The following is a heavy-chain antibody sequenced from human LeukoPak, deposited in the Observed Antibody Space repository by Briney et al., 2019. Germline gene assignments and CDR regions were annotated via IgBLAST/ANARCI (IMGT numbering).Heavy chain of an antibody. J-gene: IGHJ4*02. V-gene: IGHV3-30*02. CDR1: GFTFSSYG. Sequence: GGSLRLSCAASGFTFSSYGMHWVRQAPGKGLEWVAFIRYDGSNKYYADSVKGRFTISRDNFKNTLYLQMNSLRAEDTAIYYCTKAPILSCSGAFCYPFDSWGQGTLVTVSS. CDR3: TKAPILSCSGAFCYPFDS. D-gene: IGHD2-15*01. CDR2: IRYDGSNK.